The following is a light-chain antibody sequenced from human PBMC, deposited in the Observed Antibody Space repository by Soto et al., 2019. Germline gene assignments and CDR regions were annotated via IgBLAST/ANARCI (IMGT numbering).Light chain of an antibody. V-gene: IGLV2-14*01. CDR2: EVS. CDR1: SSDIGDYNF. CDR3: SSYKYDTVIPFV. J-gene: IGLJ1*01. Sequence: QSALTQPASVSGSPGQSISISCTGTSSDIGDYNFVPWYQHHPRKPPKVIIYEVSNRPSGVSHRFAGSKSGNTASLTISGLQAEDEADYYCSSYKYDTVIPFVFGSGTKVTVL.